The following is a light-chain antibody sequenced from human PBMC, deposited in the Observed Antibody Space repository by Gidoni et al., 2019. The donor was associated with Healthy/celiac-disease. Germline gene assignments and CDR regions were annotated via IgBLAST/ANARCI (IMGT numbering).Light chain of an antibody. J-gene: IGKJ1*01. CDR2: GAS. CDR3: QSRT. V-gene: IGKV3-20*01. Sequence: EIVLTHSPGTLSLSPGERATLSCRASQSVSSSYLAWYQQKPGQAPMRPTHGASRRATGIPDRFSGSWSGTDFTLTISRLEPEDFAVYYCQSRTFGQGTKVEIK. CDR1: QSVSSSY.